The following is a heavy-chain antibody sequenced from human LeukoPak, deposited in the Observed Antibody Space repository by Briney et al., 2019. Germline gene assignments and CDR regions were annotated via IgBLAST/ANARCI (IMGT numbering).Heavy chain of an antibody. J-gene: IGHJ2*01. CDR1: GFTSNNYA. Sequence: PGGSLRLSCVASGFTSNNYAMTWVRQAPGKGLEWVSGISDNGGTTYYADSVRGRFTISRDNSKNTLYLQMNSLRAGDTAVYYCAREKGWSMVRGVIGAFDLWGRGTLVTVSS. V-gene: IGHV3-23*01. CDR3: AREKGWSMVRGVIGAFDL. CDR2: ISDNGGTT. D-gene: IGHD3-10*01.